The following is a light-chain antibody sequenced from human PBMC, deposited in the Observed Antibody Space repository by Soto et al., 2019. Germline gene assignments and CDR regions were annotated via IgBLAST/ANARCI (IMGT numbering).Light chain of an antibody. V-gene: IGLV2-14*01. CDR1: SGDIGSYNR. J-gene: IGLJ1*01. CDR3: TSYTTTGTPYV. CDR2: EVT. Sequence: QSVLTQPASVSGSPGQSITISCTGTSGDIGSYNRVSWYQQHPGKAPKLIIYEVTDRPSGVSNRFSGSKSGNTASLTISGIQAEDEADYYCTSYTTTGTPYVFGTGTKVTV.